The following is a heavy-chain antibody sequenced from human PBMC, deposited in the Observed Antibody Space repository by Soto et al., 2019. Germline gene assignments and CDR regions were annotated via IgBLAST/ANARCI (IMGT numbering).Heavy chain of an antibody. CDR3: ARTTVALGGFDYYGMDV. V-gene: IGHV1-46*01. CDR1: GYTFTSYY. CDR2: INPSEGST. Sequence: ASVKVSCKASGYTFTSYYMHWVRQAPGQGLEWMGIINPSEGSTNYARKFQDRVTMTRDTSTNTVYMELSALRSQDTAVYYCARTTVALGGFDYYGMDVWGQGTTVTVSS. D-gene: IGHD3-16*01. J-gene: IGHJ6*02.